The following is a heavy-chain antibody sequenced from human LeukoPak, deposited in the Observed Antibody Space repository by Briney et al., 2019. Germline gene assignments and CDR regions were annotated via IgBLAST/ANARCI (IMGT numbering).Heavy chain of an antibody. V-gene: IGHV3-23*01. D-gene: IGHD3-16*01. CDR1: GFTFSSYA. CDR3: AKDGGPGRGAFDI. CDR2: MSGIGGDT. Sequence: QPGVSLRLSCAASGFTFSSYAMSWVRQAPGKGLEWVSFMSGIGGDTYYADSVKGRFTTSRDNSKNTLYLHMTSLRAEDTAVYYCAKDGGPGRGAFDIWGQGTVVIVSS. J-gene: IGHJ3*02.